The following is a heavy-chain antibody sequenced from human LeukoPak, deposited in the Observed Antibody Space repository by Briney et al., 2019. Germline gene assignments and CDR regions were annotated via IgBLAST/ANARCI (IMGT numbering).Heavy chain of an antibody. Sequence: GGSLRLSCAASGFTFSSYAMSWVRQAPGKGLEWVSGTSGSGGSTYYAGSVKGRFTISRDNSKNTLYLQMNSLRVEDTAVYYCAENGGSQCYSHLDSWGQGTLVTVSS. V-gene: IGHV3-23*01. D-gene: IGHD2-15*01. J-gene: IGHJ4*02. CDR1: GFTFSSYA. CDR2: TSGSGGST. CDR3: AENGGSQCYSHLDS.